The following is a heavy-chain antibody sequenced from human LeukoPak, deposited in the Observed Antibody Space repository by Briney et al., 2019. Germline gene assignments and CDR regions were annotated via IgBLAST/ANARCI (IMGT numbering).Heavy chain of an antibody. CDR3: ARAMIGRGYSSSWTPNDAFDI. V-gene: IGHV3-64*01. Sequence: SGGSLRLSCAASGFTFSSYAMHWVRQAPGKGLEYVSAISSNGGSTYYANSVKGRFTISRDNSKNTLYLQVGSLRAEDMAVYYCARAMIGRGYSSSWTPNDAFDIWGQGTMVTVSS. D-gene: IGHD6-13*01. J-gene: IGHJ3*02. CDR1: GFTFSSYA. CDR2: ISSNGGST.